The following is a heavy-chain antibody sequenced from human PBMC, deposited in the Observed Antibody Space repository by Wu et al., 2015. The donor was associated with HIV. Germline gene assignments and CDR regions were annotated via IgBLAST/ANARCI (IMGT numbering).Heavy chain of an antibody. J-gene: IGHJ6*02. CDR2: IIPIFGTA. D-gene: IGHD5-24*01. CDR1: GDTPITTYS. CDR3: ASARPHGVDGYYYYGMDV. V-gene: IGHV1-69*13. Sequence: QVQLVQSGAEVKKPGSSVKVSCKTSGDTPITTYSITWVRQAPGQGLEWMGRIIPIFGTANYAQKFQGRVTITADESTSTAYMELSSLRSEDTAVYYCASARPHGVDGYYYYGMDVVGPRDHGHRLL.